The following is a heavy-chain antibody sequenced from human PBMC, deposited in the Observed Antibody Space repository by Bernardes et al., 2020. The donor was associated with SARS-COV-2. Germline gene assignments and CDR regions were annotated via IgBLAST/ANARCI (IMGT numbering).Heavy chain of an antibody. J-gene: IGHJ4*02. CDR2: ISAGGGNT. Sequence: ASVPVSCKASGYTFSDYAMYLVRQAPGQTLEWIGWISAGGGNTKYSQKLQGRVTITRDTSATTVYMELRSLTFEDTALYFCARGAAYWGQGTLVTVPS. CDR1: GYTFSDYA. D-gene: IGHD2-15*01. V-gene: IGHV1-3*01. CDR3: ARGAAY.